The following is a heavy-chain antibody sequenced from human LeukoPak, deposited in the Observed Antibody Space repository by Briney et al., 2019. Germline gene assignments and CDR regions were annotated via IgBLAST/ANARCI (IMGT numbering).Heavy chain of an antibody. J-gene: IGHJ4*02. D-gene: IGHD3-9*01. CDR1: GFTFSSYS. CDR2: ITSGGDYI. V-gene: IGHV3-21*01. CDR3: ARGHYDVLAASYKWTPDY. Sequence: GGSLRLSCAASGFTFSSYSMNWVRQAPGKGLEWVSSITSGGDYIYYADSVKGRFTTSRDNAKNSLSLQLNSLRVENTAVYYCARGHYDVLAASYKWTPDYWGQGTLFTVSS.